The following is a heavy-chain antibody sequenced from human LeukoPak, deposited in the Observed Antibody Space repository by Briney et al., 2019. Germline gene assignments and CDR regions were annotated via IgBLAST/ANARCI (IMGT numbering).Heavy chain of an antibody. CDR2: IYYSGST. D-gene: IGHD2-21*02. Sequence: PSETLSLTCTVSGCSISSTSYYWGWIRQPPGKGLEWIGSIYYSGSTYYNPSLKSRVTITVDTSKNQFSLKLSSVTAADTTVYYCARSHIVAVTGFAFDIWGQGTLVTVSS. CDR1: GCSISSTSYY. V-gene: IGHV4-39*01. J-gene: IGHJ3*02. CDR3: ARSHIVAVTGFAFDI.